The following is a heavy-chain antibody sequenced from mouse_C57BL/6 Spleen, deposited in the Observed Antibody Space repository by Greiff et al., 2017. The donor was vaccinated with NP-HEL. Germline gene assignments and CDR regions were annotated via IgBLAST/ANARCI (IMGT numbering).Heavy chain of an antibody. CDR3: ANIDGAMDY. CDR1: GFSFTSYG. V-gene: IGHV2-5*01. Sequence: VKLEESGPGLVQPSQSLSITCTVSGFSFTSYGVHWVRQSPGKGLEWLGVIWRGGSTDYNAAFMSRLSITTDNSKSQVFYKMNSLQADDTAIYCCANIDGAMDYWGQGTSVTVSS. CDR2: IWRGGST. J-gene: IGHJ4*01.